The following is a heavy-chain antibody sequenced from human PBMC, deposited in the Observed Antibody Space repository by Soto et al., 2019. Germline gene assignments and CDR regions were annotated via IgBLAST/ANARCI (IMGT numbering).Heavy chain of an antibody. CDR1: GFTFNIYW. J-gene: IGHJ6*02. CDR3: ARYIPGVRYYGMDV. CDR2: IKQDGSDK. V-gene: IGHV3-7*03. D-gene: IGHD2-2*01. Sequence: HPGGSLRLSCAASGFTFNIYWMSWVRQAPGKGLEWVANIKQDGSDKYYVDSVKGRFTISRDNSGNTLFLEMYSLRAEDTAVYYCARYIPGVRYYGMDVWGQGTTVTVSS.